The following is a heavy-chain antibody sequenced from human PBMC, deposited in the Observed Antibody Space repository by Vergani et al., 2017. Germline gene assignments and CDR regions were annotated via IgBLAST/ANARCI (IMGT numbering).Heavy chain of an antibody. V-gene: IGHV4-30-4*08. Sequence: QVQLQESGPGLVKPSQTLSLTCTVSGGSISSGDYYWSWIRQPPGKGLEWIGYIYYSGSTYYNPSLKSRVTISVDTSKNQFSLKLSSVTAADTAVYYCARGAPHYYGSGSYYPNWFDPWGQGTLVTVSS. CDR2: IYYSGST. CDR3: ARGAPHYYGSGSYYPNWFDP. J-gene: IGHJ5*02. D-gene: IGHD3-10*01. CDR1: GGSISSGDYY.